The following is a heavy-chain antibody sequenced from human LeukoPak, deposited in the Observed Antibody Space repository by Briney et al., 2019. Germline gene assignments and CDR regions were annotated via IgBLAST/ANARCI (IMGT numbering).Heavy chain of an antibody. CDR2: IYYSGST. D-gene: IGHD3-3*01. V-gene: IGHV4-31*03. J-gene: IGHJ6*03. Sequence: SETLSLTCTVSGGSISSGGYYWSWIRQHPGKGLEWIGYIYYSGSTYYNPSLKSRVTISVDTSKNQFSLKLSSVTAADTAVYYCARGRGYYDFWSGYYGYYYYMDVWGKGTTVTVSS. CDR3: ARGRGYYDFWSGYYGYYYYMDV. CDR1: GGSISSGGYY.